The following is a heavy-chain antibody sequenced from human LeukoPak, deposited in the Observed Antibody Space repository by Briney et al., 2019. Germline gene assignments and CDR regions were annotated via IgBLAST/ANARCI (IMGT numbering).Heavy chain of an antibody. J-gene: IGHJ4*02. D-gene: IGHD5-12*01. V-gene: IGHV4-34*01. Sequence: PSETLSLTCAVYGGSFSGYYWSWIRQPPGKGLEWIGEINHSGSTNYNPSLKSRVTISVDTTKNQFSLKLSSVTAADTAVYYCASKLYSGYDYWGQGTLVTVPS. CDR3: ASKLYSGYDY. CDR2: INHSGST. CDR1: GGSFSGYY.